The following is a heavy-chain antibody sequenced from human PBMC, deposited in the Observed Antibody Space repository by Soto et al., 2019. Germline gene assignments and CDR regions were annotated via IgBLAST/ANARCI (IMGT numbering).Heavy chain of an antibody. Sequence: GGSLRLSCAASGFTFSSYAMHWVRQAPGKGLEWVAVISYDGSNKYYADSVKGRFTISRDNSKNTLYLQMNSLRAEDTAVYYCAREGSTGFLEWLLPRFDYWGQGTLVTVSS. CDR2: ISYDGSNK. CDR3: AREGSTGFLEWLLPRFDY. V-gene: IGHV3-30-3*01. D-gene: IGHD3-3*01. J-gene: IGHJ4*02. CDR1: GFTFSSYA.